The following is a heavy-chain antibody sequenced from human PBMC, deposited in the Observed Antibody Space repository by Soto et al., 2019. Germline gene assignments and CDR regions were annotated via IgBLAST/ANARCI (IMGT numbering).Heavy chain of an antibody. CDR1: GYTFTGYY. Sequence: KVSCKASGYTFTGYYMHWVRQAPGQGLEWMGWINPNSGGTNYAQKFQGWVTMTRDTSISTAYMELSRLRSDDTAVYYCARDGRTGTTFVHYYYMDVWGKGTTVTVSS. CDR2: INPNSGGT. J-gene: IGHJ6*03. V-gene: IGHV1-2*04. D-gene: IGHD1-7*01. CDR3: ARDGRTGTTFVHYYYMDV.